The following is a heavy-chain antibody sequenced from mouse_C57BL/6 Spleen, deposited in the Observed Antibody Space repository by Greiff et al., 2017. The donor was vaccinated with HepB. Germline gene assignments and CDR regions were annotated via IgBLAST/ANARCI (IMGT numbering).Heavy chain of an antibody. D-gene: IGHD2-1*01. CDR2: IHPNSGST. CDR1: GYTFTSYW. V-gene: IGHV1-64*01. CDR3: ARDGNYFYWFAY. J-gene: IGHJ3*01. Sequence: QVQLQQPGAELVKPGASVKLSCKASGYTFTSYWMHWVKQRPGQGLEWIGMIHPNSGSTNYNEKFKSKATLTVDKSSSTAYMQLSSLTSEDSGVYYCARDGNYFYWFAYWGQGTLVTVSA.